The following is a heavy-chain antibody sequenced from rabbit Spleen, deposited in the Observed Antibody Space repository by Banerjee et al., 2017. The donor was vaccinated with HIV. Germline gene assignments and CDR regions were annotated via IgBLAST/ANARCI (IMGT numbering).Heavy chain of an antibody. V-gene: IGHV1S40*01. D-gene: IGHD1-1*01. Sequence: QSLEESGGDLVKPGASLTLTCIASGVSFSGDSYMCWVRQAPGKGLEWVVCIDAGSSGFTYFASWAKGRFTISSDNAQYTVHLQLNSLTAADTATYFCARYYIFYGMDLWGPGTLVTVS. CDR1: GVSFSGDSY. CDR2: IDAGSSGFT. CDR3: ARYYIFYGMDL. J-gene: IGHJ6*01.